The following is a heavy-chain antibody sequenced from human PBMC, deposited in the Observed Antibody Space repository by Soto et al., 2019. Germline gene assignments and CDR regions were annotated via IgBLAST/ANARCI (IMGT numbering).Heavy chain of an antibody. V-gene: IGHV4-59*01. Sequence: SETLSLTCTVSGGSISRYYWSWIRQPPGKGLEWIGYMYNTGSTVYNPPFKSRVTISVDTSKNQFSLKLNSVTAADTAVYYCARRGSGSYYDYWGQGTLVTVSS. CDR3: ARRGSGSYYDY. J-gene: IGHJ4*02. CDR1: GGSISRYY. CDR2: MYNTGST. D-gene: IGHD1-26*01.